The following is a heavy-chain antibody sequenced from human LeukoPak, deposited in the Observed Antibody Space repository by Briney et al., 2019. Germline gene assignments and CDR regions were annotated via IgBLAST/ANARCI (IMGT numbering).Heavy chain of an antibody. D-gene: IGHD1-26*01. CDR2: ISSSSSTI. V-gene: IGHV3-48*01. J-gene: IGHJ5*02. CDR1: GFTFSIYS. Sequence: GGSVRLSCAASGFTFSIYSMNWVRQAPGKGLEWVSYISSSSSTIYYADSVKGRFTISRDNAKNSLYLQMSSLRAEDTAVYYCASDLSGSYSGWFDPWGQGTLVTVSS. CDR3: ASDLSGSYSGWFDP.